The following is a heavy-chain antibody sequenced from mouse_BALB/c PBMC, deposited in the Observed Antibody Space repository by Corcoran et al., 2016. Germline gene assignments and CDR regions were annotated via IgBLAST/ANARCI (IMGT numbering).Heavy chain of an antibody. J-gene: IGHJ4*01. V-gene: IGHV8-12*01. CDR3: ALYGSSFYAMDY. Sequence: QVTLKDSGRGILQPSQTLSLTCSFSGFSLSTSGMGVSWIRQPSGKGLEWLAHIYWDDDKRYNPSLKSRLTPSKDTSSNQVFLKITSVDTADTASYYCALYGSSFYAMDYWGQGTSVTVS. D-gene: IGHD1-1*01. CDR2: IYWDDDK. CDR1: GFSLSTSGMG.